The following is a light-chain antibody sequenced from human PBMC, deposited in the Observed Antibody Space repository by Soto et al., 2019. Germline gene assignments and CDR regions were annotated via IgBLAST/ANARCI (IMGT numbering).Light chain of an antibody. CDR1: QGIGNN. CDR3: QHYYSQPPT. V-gene: IGKV1-8*01. CDR2: GAS. J-gene: IGKJ1*01. Sequence: AIRMTQSPSSFSASTGDRVTITCRASQGIGNNLAWYQRKPGIAPKLLISGASTHQIGVPSRFSGSGSGTEFTITINYLHSEDFAIYYGQHYYSQPPTIGQWTNVEIK.